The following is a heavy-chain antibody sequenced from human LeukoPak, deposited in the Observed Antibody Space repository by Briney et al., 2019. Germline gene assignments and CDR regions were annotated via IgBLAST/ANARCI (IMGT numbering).Heavy chain of an antibody. CDR3: ARNVPVVVAATKSGDWFDP. J-gene: IGHJ5*02. CDR1: GFSFTDYA. D-gene: IGHD2-15*01. CDR2: IIHSGST. V-gene: IGHV4-34*12. Sequence: KTGGSLRLSCTASGFSFTDYAMNWVRQPPGKGLEWIGEIIHSGSTNYSPSLKSRVTISLDTSKNQFSLKLSSVTAADTAVYYCARNVPVVVAATKSGDWFDPWGQGTLVTVSS.